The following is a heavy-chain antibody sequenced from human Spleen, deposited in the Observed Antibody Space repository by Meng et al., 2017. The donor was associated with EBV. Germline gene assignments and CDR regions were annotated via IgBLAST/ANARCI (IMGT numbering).Heavy chain of an antibody. Sequence: LEPSGTLSATVAVSVGFFRAFYGSTFRHPPGKGLEWIGENNHSGITNNNPSLKSRVTISVDTAKNQFSLKLSSVTAADTAVYYCARGNGDYGDHIFSVHFDYWGQGTLVTVSS. D-gene: IGHD4-17*01. V-gene: IGHV4-34*01. CDR1: VGFFRAFY. J-gene: IGHJ4*02. CDR3: ARGNGDYGDHIFSVHFDY. CDR2: NNHSGIT.